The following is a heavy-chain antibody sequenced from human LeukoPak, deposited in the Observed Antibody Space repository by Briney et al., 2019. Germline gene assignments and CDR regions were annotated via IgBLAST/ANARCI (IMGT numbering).Heavy chain of an antibody. Sequence: PGRSLRLSCAASGFTFSSYGMHWVRQAPGKGLEWVAVISDDGSNTHYADSVKGRFTISRDNSKDTLYLQMNSLRAEDTAVYYCGKAVLPTTMSFVHDFSGQGTLVTVSS. D-gene: IGHD2/OR15-2a*01. CDR2: ISDDGSNT. J-gene: IGHJ4*02. CDR1: GFTFSSYG. V-gene: IGHV3-30*18. CDR3: GKAVLPTTMSFVHDF.